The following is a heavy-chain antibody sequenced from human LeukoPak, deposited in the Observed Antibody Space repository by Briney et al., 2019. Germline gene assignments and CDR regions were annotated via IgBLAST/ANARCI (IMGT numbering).Heavy chain of an antibody. CDR2: IYYSGST. V-gene: IGHV4-59*01. CDR3: ARATKYYYGSGSYYSSKAWFDP. D-gene: IGHD3-10*01. CDR1: GGSINSYY. Sequence: SETLSLTCTVSGGSINSYYWTWIRQPPGKGLEWIGYIYYSGSTNYNPSLKSRVTISVDTSKNQFSLKLSSVTAADTAVYYCARATKYYYGSGSYYSSKAWFDPWGQGTLVTVSS. J-gene: IGHJ5*02.